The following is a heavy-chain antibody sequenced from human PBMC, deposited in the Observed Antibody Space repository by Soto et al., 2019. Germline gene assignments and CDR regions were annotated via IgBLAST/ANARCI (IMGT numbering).Heavy chain of an antibody. CDR1: GFFISSGKY. CDR2: IFHVGNT. CDR3: ARARWYDASDA. D-gene: IGHD2-15*01. V-gene: IGHV4-38-2*01. Sequence: XASLSLTFAVSGFFISSGKYCWWIRPPPGKGLEWIGSIFHVGNTYYNPSLKSRVTISVDMSKNQFSLKLNSVTAADTAVYYCARARWYDASDAWGKETLVTV. J-gene: IGHJ3*01.